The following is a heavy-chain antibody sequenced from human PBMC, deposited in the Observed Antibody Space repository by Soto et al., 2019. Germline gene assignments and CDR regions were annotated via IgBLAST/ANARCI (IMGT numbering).Heavy chain of an antibody. CDR1: GGSFSGYY. D-gene: IGHD3-10*01. J-gene: IGHJ6*03. CDR2: INHSGST. Sequence: PSETLSLTCAVYGGSFSGYYWSWIRQPPGKGLEWIGEINHSGSTNYNPSLKSRVTISVDTSKNQFSLKLSSVTAADTAVYYCARGYYGSGSYYWHYYMDVWGKGTTVTVSS. V-gene: IGHV4-34*01. CDR3: ARGYYGSGSYYWHYYMDV.